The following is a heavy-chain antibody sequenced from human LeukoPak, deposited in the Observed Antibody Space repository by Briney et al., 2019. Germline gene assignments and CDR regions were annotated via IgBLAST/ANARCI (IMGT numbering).Heavy chain of an antibody. D-gene: IGHD2-15*01. Sequence: SETLSLTCTVSGGSISNGGYYWSWIRQHPGKGLEWIGYIYYSGSTYYNPSLKSRVTISVDTSKNQFSLKLSSVTAADTAVYYCASTDAADADYWGQGTLVTVSS. CDR2: IYYSGST. CDR1: GGSISNGGYY. V-gene: IGHV4-31*03. CDR3: ASTDAADADY. J-gene: IGHJ4*02.